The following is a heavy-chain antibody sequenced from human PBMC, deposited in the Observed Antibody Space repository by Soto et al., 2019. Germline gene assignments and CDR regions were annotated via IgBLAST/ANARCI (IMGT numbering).Heavy chain of an antibody. V-gene: IGHV5-51*01. D-gene: IGHD2-2*01. Sequence: GESLKISCKGSGYSFTSDWIGWVRQMPGKGLEWMGSIYPADSDTRYSPAFQGQVTISADKSIRTAYLQWSILKASDTATYYGARITYSTTSYYDHNFGMDVWGQGTTVTVSS. CDR1: GYSFTSDW. J-gene: IGHJ6*02. CDR3: ARITYSTTSYYDHNFGMDV. CDR2: IYPADSDT.